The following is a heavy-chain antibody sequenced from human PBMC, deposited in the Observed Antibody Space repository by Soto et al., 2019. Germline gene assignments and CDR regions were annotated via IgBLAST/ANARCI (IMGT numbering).Heavy chain of an antibody. CDR1: GFSFSGFD. V-gene: IGHV3-13*01. Sequence: GWALRLSCEAPGFSFSGFDMHWVRQPTGKGLEWVSTIGTAGDTYYAVSGKVRFIISRHNAKNSLSLQMNSLIAGDKSVYFYVRGQEVGAHFLDAWGQGTQVTGSS. CDR2: IGTAGDT. D-gene: IGHD2-15*01. J-gene: IGHJ5*02. CDR3: VRGQEVGAHFLDA.